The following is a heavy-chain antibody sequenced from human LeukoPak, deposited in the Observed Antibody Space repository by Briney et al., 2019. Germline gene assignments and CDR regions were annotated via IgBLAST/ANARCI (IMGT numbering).Heavy chain of an antibody. CDR2: ISSSSSYI. V-gene: IGHV3-21*01. J-gene: IGHJ4*02. CDR3: ARDPVEMATIPC. CDR1: GFTFSSYS. Sequence: GGSLRLSCAASGFTFSSYSMNWVRQAPGKGLEWVSSISSSSSYIYYADSVKGRFTISRDNAKNSLYLQMNSLRAEDTAVYYCARDPVEMATIPCWGQGTLVTVSS. D-gene: IGHD5-24*01.